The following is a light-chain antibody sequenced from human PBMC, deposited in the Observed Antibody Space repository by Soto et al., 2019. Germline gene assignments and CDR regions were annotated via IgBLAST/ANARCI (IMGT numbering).Light chain of an antibody. V-gene: IGLV2-14*01. J-gene: IGLJ3*02. CDR3: SSYTRSSTWV. CDR1: SSDIGGYNY. CDR2: EVS. Sequence: QSVLTQPASVSGSPGQSIIISCNGTSSDIGGYNYVSWYQQHPGKAPKVMIYEVSNRSSGVSNRFSGSKSGNTASLTISGLQAEDEADYYCSSYTRSSTWVFGGGPKLTVL.